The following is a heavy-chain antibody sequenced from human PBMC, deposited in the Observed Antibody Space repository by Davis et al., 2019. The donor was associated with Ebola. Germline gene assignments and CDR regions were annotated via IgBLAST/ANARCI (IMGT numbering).Heavy chain of an antibody. D-gene: IGHD4-11*01. Sequence: ASVQVSCKASCYTFTDYNIHWMRPAPGQGLEWLGRVILKSGATNYAQKFQGRVTMTRDTSISTVYMELSSLRYDDTADYYCAREHNYAHEYWGQGTLVTVSS. CDR3: AREHNYAHEY. CDR2: VILKSGAT. J-gene: IGHJ4*02. CDR1: CYTFTDYN. V-gene: IGHV1-2*06.